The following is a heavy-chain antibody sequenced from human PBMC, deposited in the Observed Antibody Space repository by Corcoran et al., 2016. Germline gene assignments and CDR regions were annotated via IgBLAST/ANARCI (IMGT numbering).Heavy chain of an antibody. V-gene: IGHV4-39*07. J-gene: IGHJ4*02. D-gene: IGHD3-10*01. CDR1: GGSISSSDYY. Sequence: QLQLQESGPGLVKPSETLSLTCTVSGGSISSSDYYWGWIRQPPGKGLEWIGTIYYNGATQYSPSLRGRVTMSVDTSKNQFSLKLSSATAADTAVYYWAREGRFLPPAGTLLGDYWGPGTLVTVSS. CDR2: IYYNGAT. CDR3: AREGRFLPPAGTLLGDY.